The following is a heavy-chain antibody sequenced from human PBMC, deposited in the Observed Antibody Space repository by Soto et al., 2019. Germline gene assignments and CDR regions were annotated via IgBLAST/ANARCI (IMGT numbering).Heavy chain of an antibody. CDR2: IFDSGST. CDR1: GGSISGGVHS. D-gene: IGHD2-8*01. J-gene: IGHJ2*01. Sequence: QVQLQESGPGLVKPSETLSLTCTVSGGSISGGVHSWSWIRQPPGKGLEWIGHIFDSGSTYYNPSLNSRLTISVDTSKNQFSLRLSSVTAADTDVYYCAREIMPLTNDWYFDLWGRGTLVTVSS. V-gene: IGHV4-30-4*01. CDR3: AREIMPLTNDWYFDL.